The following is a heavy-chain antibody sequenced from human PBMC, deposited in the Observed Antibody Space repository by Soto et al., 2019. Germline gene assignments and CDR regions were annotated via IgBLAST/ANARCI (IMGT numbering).Heavy chain of an antibody. V-gene: IGHV1-3*01. J-gene: IGHJ4*02. D-gene: IGHD6-19*01. CDR3: ARDLGGWTDY. Sequence: QVQLVQSGAEVKKPGASVKVTCKASGYTFTSYGMHWVRQAPGQRLEWMGWINAGNGNRKYSQKFQGRVTMTRDTSASTAYMELSSLRSEDTTVYYCARDLGGWTDYWGQGTLVTVSS. CDR2: INAGNGNR. CDR1: GYTFTSYG.